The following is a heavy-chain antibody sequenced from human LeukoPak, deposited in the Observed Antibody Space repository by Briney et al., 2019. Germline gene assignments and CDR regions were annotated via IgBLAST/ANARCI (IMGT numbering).Heavy chain of an antibody. D-gene: IGHD1-26*01. CDR1: GGSISSSNW. CDR2: INHSGST. J-gene: IGHJ4*02. V-gene: IGHV4-4*02. Sequence: SETLSLTYAVSGGSISSSNWWSWVRQPPGKGLEWVGEINHSGSTNYNPSLKSRVTMSVDTSKNQFSLKLSSVTAADTAVYYCARSRIVGTTPFGYWGQGTLVTVSS. CDR3: ARSRIVGTTPFGY.